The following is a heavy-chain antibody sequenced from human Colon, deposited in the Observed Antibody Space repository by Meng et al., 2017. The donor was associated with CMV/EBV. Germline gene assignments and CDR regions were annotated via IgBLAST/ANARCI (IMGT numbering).Heavy chain of an antibody. CDR1: GFTFSSYG. CDR3: ARVGQFLYSDFDV. J-gene: IGHJ3*01. D-gene: IGHD2/OR15-2a*01. CDR2: IVTTGSAV. V-gene: IGHV3-21*01. Sequence: GGSLRLSCAASGFTFSSYGMNWVRQAPGRGLEWVASIVTTGSAVYYADSVKGRFTISRDNAKNSLYLQMSSLSAEDTAVYYCARVGQFLYSDFDVWGQGTMVTVSS.